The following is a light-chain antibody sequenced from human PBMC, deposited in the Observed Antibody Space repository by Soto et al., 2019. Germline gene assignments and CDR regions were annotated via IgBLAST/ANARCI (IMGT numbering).Light chain of an antibody. CDR1: SSNIGSNY. V-gene: IGLV1-47*01. Sequence: QLVLTQPPSASGTPGQRVTISCSGSSSNIGSNYVYWYQQLPGTAPKLLIYRNNQRPSGVPDRFSGSKSGTSASLAISGLRSEDEADYYCAAWDDSLSGPHVVFGGGTKVTVL. J-gene: IGLJ2*01. CDR2: RNN. CDR3: AAWDDSLSGPHVV.